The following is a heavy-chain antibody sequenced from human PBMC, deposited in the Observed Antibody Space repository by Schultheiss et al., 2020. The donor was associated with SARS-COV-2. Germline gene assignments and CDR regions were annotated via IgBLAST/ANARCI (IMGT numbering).Heavy chain of an antibody. Sequence: GGSLRLSCAASGFTFSSYSMNWVRQAPGKGLEWISYISSSSSTIYYANSVKGRFTISRDNSKNTLYLQMNSLRAEDTAVYYCARDWSIAARRTISYYYYGMDVWGQGTTVTVSS. CDR3: ARDWSIAARRTISYYYYGMDV. J-gene: IGHJ6*02. CDR1: GFTFSSYS. V-gene: IGHV3-48*01. D-gene: IGHD6-6*01. CDR2: ISSSSSTI.